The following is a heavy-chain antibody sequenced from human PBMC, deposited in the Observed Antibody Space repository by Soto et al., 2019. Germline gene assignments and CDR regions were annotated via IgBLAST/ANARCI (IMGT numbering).Heavy chain of an antibody. CDR1: GYSFTNYW. J-gene: IGHJ4*02. CDR3: ARQDYNYAYFDF. D-gene: IGHD5-18*01. CDR2: IYPGDSDT. V-gene: IGHV5-51*01. Sequence: RGESLKISCKGSGYSFTNYWIGWVRQMPGKGLEWVGIIYPGDSDTRYSPSFQGQVIISVDQSISTAYLQWSSLQASDTAMYYCARQDYNYAYFDFWGQGTLVTVSS.